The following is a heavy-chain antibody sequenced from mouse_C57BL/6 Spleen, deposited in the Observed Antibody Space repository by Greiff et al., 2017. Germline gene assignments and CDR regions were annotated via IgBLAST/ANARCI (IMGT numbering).Heavy chain of an antibody. Sequence: EVKLVESGGGLVQPGGSMKLSCAASGFTFSDAWMDWVRQSPEKGLEWVAEIRNKANNHATYYAESVKGRFTISRDDSKSSVYLQMNSLRAEDTGIYYCTRRGMIKRAWFAYWGQGTLVTVSA. J-gene: IGHJ3*01. CDR1: GFTFSDAW. V-gene: IGHV6-6*01. CDR2: IRNKANNHAT. CDR3: TRRGMIKRAWFAY. D-gene: IGHD2-4*01.